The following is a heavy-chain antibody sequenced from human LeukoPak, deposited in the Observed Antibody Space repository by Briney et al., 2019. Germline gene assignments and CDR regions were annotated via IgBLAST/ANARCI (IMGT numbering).Heavy chain of an antibody. CDR3: AAEGIAVAAGYY. CDR1: GFTFTSST. J-gene: IGHJ4*02. Sequence: SVKVSCKASGFTFTSSTMQCVRQARGQRLEWIGWIVVGSGNTNYAQKFQERVTITRKMSTSTAYMELSSLRSEDTAVYYCAAEGIAVAAGYYWGQGTLVTVSS. CDR2: IVVGSGNT. V-gene: IGHV1-58*02. D-gene: IGHD6-19*01.